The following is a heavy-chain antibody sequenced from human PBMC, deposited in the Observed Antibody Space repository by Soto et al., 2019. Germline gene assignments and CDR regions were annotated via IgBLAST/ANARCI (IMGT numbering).Heavy chain of an antibody. V-gene: IGHV5-51*01. CDR1: GYSFTSYW. CDR2: IYPGDSDT. CDR3: ARRAGYCSSASCYPDY. J-gene: IGHJ4*02. Sequence: GESLKISCKGSGYSFTSYWIGWVRQMPGKGLEWMGIIYPGDSDTRYSPSFQGQVTISADKSISTAYLQWSSLKASDTAIYYCARRAGYCSSASCYPDYWGQGTLVTVSS. D-gene: IGHD2-2*01.